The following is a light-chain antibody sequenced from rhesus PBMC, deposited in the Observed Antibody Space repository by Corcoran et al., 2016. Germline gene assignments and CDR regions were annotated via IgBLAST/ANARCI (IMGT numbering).Light chain of an antibody. CDR3: QQHNSYPPT. CDR1: QSFSST. V-gene: IGKV1-46*01. Sequence: DVQMTKSPSSLSASVGDTVTITCRASQSFSSTLAWYQQKPGKAPKLLIYSASSLQSGVPSRFSGSKSGTDFTLTISSLQPEDTGTYNCQQHNSYPPTFGQGTKVEIK. CDR2: SAS. J-gene: IGKJ1*01.